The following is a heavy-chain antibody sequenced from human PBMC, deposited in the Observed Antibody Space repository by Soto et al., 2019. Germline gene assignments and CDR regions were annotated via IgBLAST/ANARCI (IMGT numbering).Heavy chain of an antibody. J-gene: IGHJ6*02. Sequence: GSLRLSCAASGFTFSSYAMHWVRQAPGKGLEWVAVISYDGSNKYYADSVKGRFTISRDNSKNTLYLQMNSLRAEDTAVYYCARDKSLRFLEWLSNYYYYYGMDVWGQGTTVTVSS. CDR3: ARDKSLRFLEWLSNYYYYYGMDV. CDR2: ISYDGSNK. CDR1: GFTFSSYA. D-gene: IGHD3-3*01. V-gene: IGHV3-30-3*01.